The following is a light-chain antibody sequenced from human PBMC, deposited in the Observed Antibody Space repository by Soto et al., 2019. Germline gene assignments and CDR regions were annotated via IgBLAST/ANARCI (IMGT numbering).Light chain of an antibody. V-gene: IGLV7-46*01. CDR2: DTT. CDR1: TGDVTSGHY. J-gene: IGLJ3*02. Sequence: QAVVTQEPSLTVSPGGTVTLTCGSSTGDVTSGHYPYWLQQKPGQAPRTLIFDTTKEHSWTPARFSGSLLGGKAALTLSGAQPEDEAEHYCLLSYGGTWVFGGGTKVTVL. CDR3: LLSYGGTWV.